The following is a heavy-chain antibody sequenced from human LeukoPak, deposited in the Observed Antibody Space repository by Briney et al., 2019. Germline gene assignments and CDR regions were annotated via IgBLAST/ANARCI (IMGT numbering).Heavy chain of an antibody. D-gene: IGHD5-18*01. CDR3: ARGTARILAL. Sequence: GGSLRLSCAASGFTFSSYSMNWVRQAAGKGLEWVSSISSSSSYIYYADSVKGRFTISRDNAKNSLYLQMNSLRAEDTAVNYCARGTARILALWGQGAMVTVFS. CDR1: GFTFSSYS. CDR2: ISSSSSYI. J-gene: IGHJ4*02. V-gene: IGHV3-21*01.